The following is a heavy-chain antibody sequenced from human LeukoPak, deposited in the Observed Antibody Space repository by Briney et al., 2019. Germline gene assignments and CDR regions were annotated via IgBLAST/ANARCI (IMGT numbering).Heavy chain of an antibody. Sequence: SETLSLTCTVSGGSISSYYWSWIRQPPGKGLEWIGYIYYSGSTNYNPSLKSRVTISVDTSKNHFSLKLSSVTAADTAVYYCARHHSDSSGWYDAFDLWGQGTMVTVSS. V-gene: IGHV4-59*08. D-gene: IGHD6-19*01. CDR2: IYYSGST. CDR3: ARHHSDSSGWYDAFDL. J-gene: IGHJ3*01. CDR1: GGSISSYY.